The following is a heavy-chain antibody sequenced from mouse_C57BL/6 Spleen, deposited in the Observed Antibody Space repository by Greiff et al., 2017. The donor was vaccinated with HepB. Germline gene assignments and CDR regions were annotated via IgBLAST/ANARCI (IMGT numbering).Heavy chain of an antibody. J-gene: IGHJ1*03. CDR1: GYSITSGYY. CDR3: ARGGGNGYFDV. Sequence: EVKLVESGPGLVKPSQSLSLTCSVTGYSITSGYYWNWIRQFPGNKLEWMGYISYDGSNNYNPSLKNRISITRDTSKNQFFLKLNSVTTEDTATYYCARGGGNGYFDVWGTGTTVTVSS. V-gene: IGHV3-6*01. CDR2: ISYDGSN. D-gene: IGHD2-1*01.